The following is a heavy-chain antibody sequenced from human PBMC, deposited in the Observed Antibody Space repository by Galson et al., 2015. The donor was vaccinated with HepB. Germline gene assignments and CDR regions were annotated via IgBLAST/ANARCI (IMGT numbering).Heavy chain of an antibody. CDR2: IIPMSGTA. V-gene: IGHV1-69*13. CDR1: GDSFSIYA. Sequence: SVKVSCKASGDSFSIYAMSWVRLAPGQGLEWMGGIIPMSGTASYAQKSQGRVTFTADESTSTAYMELSSLRSEDTAVYYCARGVQLEGRFGVGWFDPWGQGTLVTVSS. D-gene: IGHD1-1*01. CDR3: ARGVQLEGRFGVGWFDP. J-gene: IGHJ5*02.